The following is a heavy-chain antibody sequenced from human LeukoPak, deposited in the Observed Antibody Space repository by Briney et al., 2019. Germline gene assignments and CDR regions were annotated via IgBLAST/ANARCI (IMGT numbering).Heavy chain of an antibody. CDR3: AIHLGYCSGGSCFYYYMDV. CDR2: ISAYNGNT. J-gene: IGHJ6*03. Sequence: ASVKVSCKASGYTFTSYGISWVRQAPGQGLEWMGWISAYNGNTNYAQKLQGRVTMTTDTATSTAYMELRSLRSDDTAVYYCAIHLGYCSGGSCFYYYMDVWGKGTTVTVSS. D-gene: IGHD2-15*01. V-gene: IGHV1-18*01. CDR1: GYTFTSYG.